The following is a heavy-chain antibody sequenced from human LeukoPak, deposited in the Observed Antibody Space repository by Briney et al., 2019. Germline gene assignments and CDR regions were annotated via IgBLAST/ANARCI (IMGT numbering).Heavy chain of an antibody. V-gene: IGHV3-23*01. CDR1: GFTFNNYA. D-gene: IGHD2-15*01. J-gene: IGHJ4*02. Sequence: GGSLRLSCAAYGFTFNNYAMSWVRQAPGKGLEWVSAISGSGGSTYYADSVKGRFTISRDNAKNSLYLQMNSLRAEDTAVYYCASYCSGGSCPRFWGQGTLVTVSS. CDR3: ASYCSGGSCPRF. CDR2: ISGSGGST.